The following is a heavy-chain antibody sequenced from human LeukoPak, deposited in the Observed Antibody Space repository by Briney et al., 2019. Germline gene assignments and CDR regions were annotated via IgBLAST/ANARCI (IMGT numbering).Heavy chain of an antibody. CDR3: ARVGYYYGSGEANWFDP. CDR2: INHSGST. CDR1: GGSFSGYY. Sequence: PSETLSLTCAVYGGSFSGYYWSWIRQPPGKGLEWIGEINHSGSTNYNPSLKSRVTISVDTSNNQFSLKLSSVTAADTAVYYCARVGYYYGSGEANWFDPWGQGTLVTVSS. V-gene: IGHV4-34*01. J-gene: IGHJ5*02. D-gene: IGHD3-10*01.